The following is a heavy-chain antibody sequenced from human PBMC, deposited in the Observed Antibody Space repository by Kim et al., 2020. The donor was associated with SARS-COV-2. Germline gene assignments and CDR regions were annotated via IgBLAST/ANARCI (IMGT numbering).Heavy chain of an antibody. CDR3: TKEVSVYTSGWYWVS. CDR1: GFTFSNYG. CDR2: VAYNGRLA. V-gene: IGHV3-30*18. D-gene: IGHD6-13*01. J-gene: IGHJ5*02. Sequence: GGSLRLSCAASGFTFSNYGMHWVRQAPGKGLEWVAVVAYNGRLAYYADSLKGRFTISRDNSKNTLFLQMNSLRIEDTAMYYCTKEVSVYTSGWYWVSWGQGTLVTVSS.